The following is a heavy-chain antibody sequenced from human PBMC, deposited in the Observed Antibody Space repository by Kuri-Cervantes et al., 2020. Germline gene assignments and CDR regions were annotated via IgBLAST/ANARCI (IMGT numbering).Heavy chain of an antibody. Sequence: GGSLRLSCAASGFTFSSYAMSWVRQAPGKGLEWVGRIKSKTDGGTTDYAAPVKGRFTISRDDSKNTLYLQMNSLETEDTAVYYCTTDAGKLGYCSGGSCYSGYYYGMDVWGQGTTVTVSS. V-gene: IGHV3-15*01. CDR1: GFTFSSYA. CDR2: IKSKTDGGTT. CDR3: TTDAGKLGYCSGGSCYSGYYYGMDV. D-gene: IGHD2-15*01. J-gene: IGHJ6*02.